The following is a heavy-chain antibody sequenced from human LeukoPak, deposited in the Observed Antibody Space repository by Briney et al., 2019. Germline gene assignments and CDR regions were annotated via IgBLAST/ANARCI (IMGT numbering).Heavy chain of an antibody. J-gene: IGHJ4*02. CDR1: GYRFTSYW. V-gene: IGHV5-51*01. CDR2: TFPRDSET. Sequence: GESLKISCEGSGYRFTSYWIAWVRHMPGKGLEWMGVTFPRDSETRYSPSLQGQITISADRSINTAYLQWSSLKASDTGIYYCARVGRLAAGAGDSWGQGTLVTVSS. CDR3: ARVGRLAAGAGDS. D-gene: IGHD6-13*01.